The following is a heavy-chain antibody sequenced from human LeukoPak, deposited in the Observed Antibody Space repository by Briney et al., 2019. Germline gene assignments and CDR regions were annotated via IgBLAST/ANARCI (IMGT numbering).Heavy chain of an antibody. D-gene: IGHD5-12*01. CDR3: ATHRRSGSGGSENAFEI. V-gene: IGHV4-39*01. J-gene: IGHJ3*02. Sequence: PSETLSLTCTVSGGSTSSSTYYWDWIRQPPGKGLEWIGSIYDSGGTHYNPSLKSRVTISEDTSKNQFSLKLNSVTAADTAVYYCATHRRSGSGGSENAFEIWGQGTMVTVSS. CDR1: GGSTSSSTYY. CDR2: IYDSGGT.